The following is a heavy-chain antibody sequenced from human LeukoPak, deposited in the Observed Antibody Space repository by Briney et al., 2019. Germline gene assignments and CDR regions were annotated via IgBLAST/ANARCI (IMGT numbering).Heavy chain of an antibody. V-gene: IGHV4-61*02. CDR2: IYIFSGST. CDR1: GGSISSGRNY. D-gene: IGHD2-15*01. CDR3: ARVDGSCSGGSCPSGNWFDP. J-gene: IGHJ5*02. Sequence: SETLSLTCTVSGGSISSGRNYWTWIRQPAGKGLEWIGRIYIFSGSTNYNPSLKSRVTISVDTSKNQFSLKLTSVTAADTAVYYCARVDGSCSGGSCPSGNWFDPWGQGTLVTVSS.